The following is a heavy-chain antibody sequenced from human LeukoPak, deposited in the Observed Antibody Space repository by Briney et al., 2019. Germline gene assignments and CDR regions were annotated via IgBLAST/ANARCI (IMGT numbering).Heavy chain of an antibody. J-gene: IGHJ4*02. V-gene: IGHV3-23*01. Sequence: GASLRLSCAASGFTFSSYAMSWVRQAPGKGLEWVSAISGSGGSTYYADSVKGRFTISRDNSKNTLCLQMNSLRAEDTAVYYCAKWSGYPRSYWGQGTLVTVSS. CDR1: GFTFSSYA. CDR2: ISGSGGST. CDR3: AKWSGYPRSY. D-gene: IGHD3-3*01.